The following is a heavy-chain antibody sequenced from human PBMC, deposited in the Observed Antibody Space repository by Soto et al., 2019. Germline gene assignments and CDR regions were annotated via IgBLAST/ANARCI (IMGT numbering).Heavy chain of an antibody. J-gene: IGHJ6*02. CDR3: ARAGPRLWFGELSGGMDV. D-gene: IGHD3-10*01. V-gene: IGHV3-13*01. CDR1: GFTFSSYD. Sequence: ESGGGLVQPGGSLRLSCAASGFTFSSYDMHWVRQATGKGLEWVSAIGTAGDTYYPGSVKGRFTISRENAKNSLYLQMNSLRAEDTAVYYCARAGPRLWFGELSGGMDVWGQGTTVTVSS. CDR2: IGTAGDT.